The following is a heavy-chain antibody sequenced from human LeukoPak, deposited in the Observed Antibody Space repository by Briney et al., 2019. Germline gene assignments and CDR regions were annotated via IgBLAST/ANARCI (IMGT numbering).Heavy chain of an antibody. CDR3: ARITIFGVVIIWETFDP. V-gene: IGHV3-43D*03. CDR1: GFTFDDYA. CDR2: ISWDGGST. D-gene: IGHD3-3*01. J-gene: IGHJ5*02. Sequence: GGSLRLSCAASGFTFDDYAMHWVRQAPGKGLEWVSLISWDGGSTYYADSVKGRFTISRDNAKNSLYLQMNSLRAEDTAVYYCARITIFGVVIIWETFDPWGQGTLVTVSS.